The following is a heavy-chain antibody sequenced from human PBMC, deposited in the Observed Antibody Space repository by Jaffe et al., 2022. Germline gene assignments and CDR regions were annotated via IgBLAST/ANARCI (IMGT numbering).Heavy chain of an antibody. D-gene: IGHD3-22*01. Sequence: QVQLVQSGAEVKKPGSSVKVSCKASGGTFSSYAISWVRQAPGQGLEWMGGIIPIFGTANYAQKFQGRVTITTDESTSTAYMELSSLRSEDTAVYYCARSPLASSGYHDFYDAFDIWGQGTMVTVSS. V-gene: IGHV1-69*05. CDR2: IIPIFGTA. J-gene: IGHJ3*02. CDR3: ARSPLASSGYHDFYDAFDI. CDR1: GGTFSSYA.